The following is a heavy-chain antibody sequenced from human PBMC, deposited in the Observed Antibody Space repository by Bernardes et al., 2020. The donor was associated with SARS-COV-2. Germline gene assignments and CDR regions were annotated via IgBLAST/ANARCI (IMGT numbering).Heavy chain of an antibody. V-gene: IGHV4-59*08. CDR1: GGSISSYY. CDR3: ARRSLGYCSSTSCYSAFDI. J-gene: IGHJ3*02. D-gene: IGHD2-2*02. Sequence: TLSLTCTVSGGSISSYYWSWIRQPPGKGLEWIGYIYYSGSTNYNPSLKSRVTISVDTSKNQFSLKLSSVTAADTAVYYCARRSLGYCSSTSCYSAFDIWGQGTMVTVSS. CDR2: IYYSGST.